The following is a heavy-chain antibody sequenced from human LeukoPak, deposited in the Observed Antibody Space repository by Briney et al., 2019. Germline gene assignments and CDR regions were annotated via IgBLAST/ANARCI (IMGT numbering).Heavy chain of an antibody. CDR2: IYYTGST. Sequence: PSETLSLICTASGGSISNYYWSWIRQPPGKGLEWIGYIYYTGSTNYNPSLKSRVTISVDTSKNQFSLRLSSVTAADTAVYYCARLKTDYGGNDYYFDYWGQGTLVTVSS. D-gene: IGHD4-23*01. CDR3: ARLKTDYGGNDYYFDY. V-gene: IGHV4-59*08. CDR1: GGSISNYY. J-gene: IGHJ4*02.